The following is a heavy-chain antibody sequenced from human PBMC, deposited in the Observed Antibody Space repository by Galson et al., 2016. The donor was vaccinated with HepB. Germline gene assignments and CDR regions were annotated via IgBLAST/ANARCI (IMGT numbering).Heavy chain of an antibody. CDR3: ARLSTSGTYFGY. J-gene: IGHJ4*02. D-gene: IGHD1-26*01. CDR2: INTGKGNT. V-gene: IGHV1-3*04. Sequence: SVKVSCKASGYTFTNHAMHWVRQAPGQSLEWMGWINTGKGNTKYSQKFQDRVTITRDTSASTGYMELSNLRSEDTGVYFCARLSTSGTYFGYWGQGVLVTVSS. CDR1: GYTFTNHA.